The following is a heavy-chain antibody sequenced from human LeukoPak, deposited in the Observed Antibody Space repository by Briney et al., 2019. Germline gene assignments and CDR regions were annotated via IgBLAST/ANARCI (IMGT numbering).Heavy chain of an antibody. V-gene: IGHV4-34*01. Sequence: KASETLSLTCAVYGGSFSGYYWSWIRQPPGKGLEWIGEINHSGSTNYNPSLKSRVTISVDTSKNQFSLKLSSVTAADTAVYYCARGAVFGVVIRRKNWFDPWGQGTLVTVSS. CDR1: GGSFSGYY. J-gene: IGHJ5*02. D-gene: IGHD3-3*01. CDR2: INHSGST. CDR3: ARGAVFGVVIRRKNWFDP.